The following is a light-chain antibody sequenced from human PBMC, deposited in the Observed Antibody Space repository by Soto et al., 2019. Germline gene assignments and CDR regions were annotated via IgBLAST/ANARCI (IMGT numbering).Light chain of an antibody. CDR2: AAS. J-gene: IGKJ5*01. CDR1: QSINGNY. V-gene: IGKV3-20*01. CDR3: QQYGGSPLMT. Sequence: EIVLTQSPGTLSLSPGEIATLSCRASQSINGNYFAWFQQKPGQAPRLLIYAASARATGIPDRFSGSGSGTDFTLTISRLEPEDSAVYYCQQYGGSPLMTFAQGTRLEIK.